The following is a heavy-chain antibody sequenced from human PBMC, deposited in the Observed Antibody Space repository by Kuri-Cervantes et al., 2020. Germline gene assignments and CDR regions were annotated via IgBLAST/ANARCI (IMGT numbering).Heavy chain of an antibody. CDR2: IIPIFGTA. V-gene: IGHV1-69*05. CDR3: AILVGATTLGY. Sequence: SVKVSCKASGYTFTSYGISWVRQAPGQGLEWMGGIIPIFGTANYAQKFQGRVTITTDESTSTAYMELSSLRSEDTAVYYCAILVGATTLGYWGQGTLVTVSS. CDR1: GYTFTSYG. J-gene: IGHJ4*02. D-gene: IGHD1-26*01.